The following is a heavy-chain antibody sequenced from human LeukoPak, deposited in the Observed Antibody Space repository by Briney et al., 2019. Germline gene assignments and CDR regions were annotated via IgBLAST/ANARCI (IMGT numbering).Heavy chain of an antibody. V-gene: IGHV5-51*01. Sequence: GESLKISCKGSGYSFTSYWIGWVRQMPGKGLEWMGIIYPGDSDTRYSPSFQGQVTISADKSISTAYLQWSSLKASDTAMYYCASQKALPETPHDAFDIWAKGQWSPSLQ. CDR3: ASQKALPETPHDAFDI. CDR2: IYPGDSDT. J-gene: IGHJ3*02. D-gene: IGHD1-26*01. CDR1: GYSFTSYW.